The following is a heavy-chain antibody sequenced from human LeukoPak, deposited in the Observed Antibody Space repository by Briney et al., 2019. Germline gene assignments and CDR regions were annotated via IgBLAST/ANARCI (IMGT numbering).Heavy chain of an antibody. D-gene: IGHD3-22*01. CDR2: ISGSGGNT. V-gene: IGHV3-23*01. J-gene: IGHJ4*02. CDR3: AKAEYYYDSSGYPHFDY. CDR1: GLTFSSYA. Sequence: GGSLRLSCAASGLTFSSYAMSWVRQAPGKGLEWVSTISGSGGNTYFADSVKGRFTISRDNSKNTLYLQMNSLRAEDTAVYCCAKAEYYYDSSGYPHFDYWGQGTLVTVSS.